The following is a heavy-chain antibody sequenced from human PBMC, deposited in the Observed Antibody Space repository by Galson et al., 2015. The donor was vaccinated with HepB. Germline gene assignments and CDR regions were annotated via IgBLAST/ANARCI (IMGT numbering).Heavy chain of an antibody. CDR1: GFTFSTYA. J-gene: IGHJ6*02. Sequence: SLRLSCAASGFTFSTYAMSWVRQAPGKGLEWVSSISGSGGKTYYADSVKGRVTLSRDNSKNSLYLQKKSLRADDTAVFYCAKGFGSYKQLDTTYFYYGMDVWGQGTTVTVSS. D-gene: IGHD6-13*01. V-gene: IGHV3-23*01. CDR3: AKGFGSYKQLDTTYFYYGMDV. CDR2: ISGSGGKT.